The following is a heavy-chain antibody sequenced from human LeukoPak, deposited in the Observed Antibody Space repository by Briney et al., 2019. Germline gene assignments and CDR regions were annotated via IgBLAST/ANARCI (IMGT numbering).Heavy chain of an antibody. J-gene: IGHJ5*02. CDR2: IYYSGST. CDR3: ARGLFRDILTGGLLVNWFDP. Sequence: SETLSLTCTVSGGSISSSSYYWGWIRQPPGKGLEWIGSIYYSGSTYYNPSLKSRVTISVDTSKNQFSLKLSSVTAADTAVYYCARGLFRDILTGGLLVNWFDPWGQGTLVTVSS. D-gene: IGHD3-9*01. CDR1: GGSISSSSYY. V-gene: IGHV4-39*07.